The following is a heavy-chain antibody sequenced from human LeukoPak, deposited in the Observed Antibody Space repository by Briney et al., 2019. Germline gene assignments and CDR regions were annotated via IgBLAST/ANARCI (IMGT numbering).Heavy chain of an antibody. CDR2: ISRSSSYA. CDR3: VRDRGTYRPIDY. J-gene: IGHJ4*02. Sequence: GGSLRLSCTASGFTFSDYNMNWVRQAPGKGLEWVSSISRSSSYAYDADSVKGRFTISRDNAKNSLYLQMNSLRAEDTAIYYCVRDRGTYRPIDYWGQGTLVTVSS. D-gene: IGHD1-26*01. V-gene: IGHV3-21*04. CDR1: GFTFSDYN.